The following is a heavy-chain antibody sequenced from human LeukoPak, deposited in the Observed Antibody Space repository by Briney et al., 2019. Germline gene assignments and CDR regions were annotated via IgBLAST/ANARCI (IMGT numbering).Heavy chain of an antibody. D-gene: IGHD3-10*01. CDR1: GGPISSGNYY. Sequence: SETLSLTCTVSGGPISSGNYYWSWIRQHPGKGLEWIGYIHHSGSTYYNPSLKSRVIISVDTSKNQFSLKLNSVTAADTAVYYSATYGSGSYRFDPWGQGTLVTVSS. CDR3: ATYGSGSYRFDP. J-gene: IGHJ5*02. V-gene: IGHV4-31*03. CDR2: IHHSGST.